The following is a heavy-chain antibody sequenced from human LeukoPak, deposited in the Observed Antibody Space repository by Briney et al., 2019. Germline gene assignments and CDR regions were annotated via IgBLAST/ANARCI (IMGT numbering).Heavy chain of an antibody. CDR2: ISGSGTGT. CDR3: AKEGGTGTRFDY. Sequence: PGGSLRLSCAASGLTFSTFWMSWVRQAPGKGLYWVSAISGSGTGTYYADSVKGRFTISRDNSKNTLYLQMNSLRAEDTAVYYCAKEGGTGTRFDYWGQGTLVTVSS. CDR1: GLTFSTFW. V-gene: IGHV3-23*01. D-gene: IGHD1-7*01. J-gene: IGHJ4*02.